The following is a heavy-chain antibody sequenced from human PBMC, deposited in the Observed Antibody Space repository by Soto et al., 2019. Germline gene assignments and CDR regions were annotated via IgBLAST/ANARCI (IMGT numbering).Heavy chain of an antibody. J-gene: IGHJ6*04. CDR3: ARDDVLCAGGRCYGVPLDV. CDR1: GFTVSSKY. Sequence: EVQLVESGGGLVQPGGSLRLSCAASGFTVSSKYMSWVRQAPGKGLEWVSLIQSGGPTYYADSVKGRFTISRDTSENTVHLQMDSLRAEDTAVYYCARDDVLCAGGRCYGVPLDVGGKVTTVTVSS. D-gene: IGHD2-15*01. V-gene: IGHV3-66*01. CDR2: IQSGGPT.